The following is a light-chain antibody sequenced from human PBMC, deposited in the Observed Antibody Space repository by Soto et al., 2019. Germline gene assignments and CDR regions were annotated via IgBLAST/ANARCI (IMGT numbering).Light chain of an antibody. V-gene: IGKV3-11*01. Sequence: EIVLTQSPATLSLSPGERATLSCRASQSVSSYLVWYQQKPGQAPRLLIYDTSNSATGIPARFSGSGSGTDFPLTISSLEPEDFAVYYCQQRSNWPITFGQVTRLEIK. CDR1: QSVSSY. J-gene: IGKJ5*01. CDR3: QQRSNWPIT. CDR2: DTS.